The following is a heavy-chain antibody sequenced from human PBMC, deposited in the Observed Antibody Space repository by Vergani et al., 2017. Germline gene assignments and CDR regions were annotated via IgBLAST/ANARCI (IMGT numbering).Heavy chain of an antibody. CDR2: IIPIFGTA. D-gene: IGHD2-2*01. V-gene: IGHV1-69*01. J-gene: IGHJ4*02. CDR1: GGTFSSYA. Sequence: QVQLVQSGAEVKKPGSSVKVSCKASGGTFSSYAISWVRQAPGQGLEWMGGIIPIFGTANYAQKFQGRVTITADESTSTAYMELSSMRSEDTAVYYCAIDGGLVVVPAAKTPFDYWGQGTLVTVSS. CDR3: AIDGGLVVVPAAKTPFDY.